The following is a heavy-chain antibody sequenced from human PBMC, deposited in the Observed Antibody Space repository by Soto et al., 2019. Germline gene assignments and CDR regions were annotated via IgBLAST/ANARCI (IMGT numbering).Heavy chain of an antibody. V-gene: IGHV4-30-2*01. CDR2: IYHSGGT. J-gene: IGHJ6*02. CDR1: GGSVSSGGCS. Sequence: PSETLSLTWALSGGSVSSGGCSGGWIRQPLGKGLEWIGYIYHSGGTDYNPSFESRVTISLDRSQNQFSLNLESVSAADKAVYYCASSLLPRIRGATNPYYSVMDVWGQGTTVTVSS. CDR3: ASSLLPRIRGATNPYYSVMDV. D-gene: IGHD1-26*01.